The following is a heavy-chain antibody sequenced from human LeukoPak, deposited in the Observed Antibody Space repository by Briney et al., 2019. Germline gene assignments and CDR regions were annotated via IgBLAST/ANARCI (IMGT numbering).Heavy chain of an antibody. D-gene: IGHD3-22*01. Sequence: SETLSLTCAVSGGSISGGGFSWSWIRQPPGKGLEWIGYIYHTGHTYYNPSLKSRVTISVDRSKNQFPLKLSSVTAADTAVYYCAREGDSSGYYLDYWGQGTLVTVSS. J-gene: IGHJ4*02. CDR2: IYHTGHT. CDR1: GGSISGGGFS. V-gene: IGHV4-30-2*01. CDR3: AREGDSSGYYLDY.